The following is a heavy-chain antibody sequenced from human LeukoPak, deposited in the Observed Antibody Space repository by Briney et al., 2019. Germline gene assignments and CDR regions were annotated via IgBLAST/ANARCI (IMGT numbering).Heavy chain of an antibody. J-gene: IGHJ4*02. V-gene: IGHV3-66*01. D-gene: IGHD4-17*01. CDR3: TYGDYPLTY. Sequence: GGSLRLSCAASGLTVTNNYWHWVRQPPGKGPEWISILYSDGDTKYADSVKGRFTFSRDSSRNTLYLQMNGLRAGDTAVYYCTYGDYPLTYWGQGTLVSVSS. CDR2: LYSDGDT. CDR1: GLTVTNNY.